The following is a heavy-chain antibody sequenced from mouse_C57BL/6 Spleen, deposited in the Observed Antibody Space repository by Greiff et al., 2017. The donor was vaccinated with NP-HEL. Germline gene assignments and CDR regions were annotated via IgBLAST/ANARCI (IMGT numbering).Heavy chain of an antibody. V-gene: IGHV1-82*01. D-gene: IGHD2-4*01. CDR2: IYPGDGDT. J-gene: IGHJ3*01. CDR3: ARQGDYGRFAY. CDR1: GYAFSSSW. Sequence: VQLQQSGPELVKPGASVKISCKASGYAFSSSWMNWVKQRPGKGLEWIGRIYPGDGDTNYNGKFKGKATLTADKSSSTAYMQLSSLTSEDSAVYLCARQGDYGRFAYWGQGTLVTVSA.